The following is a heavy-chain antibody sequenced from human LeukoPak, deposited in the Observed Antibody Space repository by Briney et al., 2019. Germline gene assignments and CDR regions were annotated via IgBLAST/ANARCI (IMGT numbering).Heavy chain of an antibody. J-gene: IGHJ4*02. CDR3: AKGSVVTAISGDYFDY. V-gene: IGHV3-9*01. D-gene: IGHD2-21*02. Sequence: PGRSLRLSCAASGFTFDDYAMHWVRQAPGKGLEWVSGISWNSGSIGYADSVKGRFTISRDNAKNSLYLQMNSLRAEDTALYYCAKGSVVTAISGDYFDYWGQGTLVTVSS. CDR1: GFTFDDYA. CDR2: ISWNSGSI.